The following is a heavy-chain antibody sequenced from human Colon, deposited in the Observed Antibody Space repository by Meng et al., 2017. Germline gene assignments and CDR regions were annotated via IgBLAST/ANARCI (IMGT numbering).Heavy chain of an antibody. CDR3: AASDSSSWYYFDY. D-gene: IGHD6-13*01. CDR1: GFTFSSYS. V-gene: IGHV3-21*01. J-gene: IGHJ4*02. CDR2: ISSSSYI. Sequence: GGSLRLSCAASGFTFSSYSMNWVRQAPGKGLEWVSSISSSSYIYYADSVKGRFTISRDNAKNSLYLQMNSLRAEDTAVYYCAASDSSSWYYFDYWGQGTLVTVSS.